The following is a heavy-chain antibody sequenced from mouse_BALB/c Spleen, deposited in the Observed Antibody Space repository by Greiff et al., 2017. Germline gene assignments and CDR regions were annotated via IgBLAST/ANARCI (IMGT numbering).Heavy chain of an antibody. V-gene: IGHV5-6-3*01. Sequence: EVQVVESGGDLVKPGGSLKLSCAASGFTFSSYGMSWVRQTPDKRLELVATINSNGGSTYYPDSVKGRFTISRDNAKNTLYLQMSSLKSEDTAMYYCARRGLRGAMDYWGQGTSVTVSS. CDR3: ARRGLRGAMDY. CDR2: INSNGGST. D-gene: IGHD1-1*01. CDR1: GFTFSSYG. J-gene: IGHJ4*01.